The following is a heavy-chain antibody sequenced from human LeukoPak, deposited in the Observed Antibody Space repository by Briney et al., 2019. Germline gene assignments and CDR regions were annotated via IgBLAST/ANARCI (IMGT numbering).Heavy chain of an antibody. CDR3: AKEPPSGGWFDS. CDR2: ITIGGGNT. D-gene: IGHD3-16*01. Sequence: GGSLRLSCAASEFTFGKYALSWVRQAPGRDLEWVSAITIGGGNTYYADSVKGRFTISRDNSKNTLYLQMSSLRAEDTAVYYCAKEPPSGGWFDSWGQGTLVTVSS. CDR1: EFTFGKYA. V-gene: IGHV3-23*01. J-gene: IGHJ5*01.